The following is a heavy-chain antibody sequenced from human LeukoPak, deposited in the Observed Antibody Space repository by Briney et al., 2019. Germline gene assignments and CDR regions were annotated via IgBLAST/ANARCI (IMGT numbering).Heavy chain of an antibody. CDR2: ISSSSSYI. J-gene: IGHJ5*02. Sequence: PGGSLRLSCAASGFTFSSYSMNWVRQAPGKGLEWVSSISSSSSYIYYADSVKGRFTISRDNAKNSLYLQMNSLRAEDTAVYYCARDPAAIGVRDWFDPWGQGTLVTVSS. D-gene: IGHD2-2*02. V-gene: IGHV3-21*01. CDR3: ARDPAAIGVRDWFDP. CDR1: GFTFSSYS.